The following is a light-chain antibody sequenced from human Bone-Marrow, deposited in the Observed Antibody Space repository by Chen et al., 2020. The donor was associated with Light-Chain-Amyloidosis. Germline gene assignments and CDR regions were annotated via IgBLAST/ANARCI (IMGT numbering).Light chain of an antibody. CDR1: QTISSTY. V-gene: IGKV3-20*01. CDR2: GSS. Sequence: EIVLTQSPGTLSLSPGEGANLSCRASQTISSTYLTWYQQKFGQAPRLLIYGSSCRATGIPDRFTGSGSGTDFTLTINRREPEDFAMYYCQQYGTSPLTFGGGTKVEIK. CDR3: QQYGTSPLT. J-gene: IGKJ4*01.